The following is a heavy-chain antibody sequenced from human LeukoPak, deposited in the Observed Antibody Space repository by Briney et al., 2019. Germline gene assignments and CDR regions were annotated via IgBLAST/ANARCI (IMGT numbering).Heavy chain of an antibody. V-gene: IGHV1-2*02. CDR1: GYTFTGYY. J-gene: IGHJ6*03. D-gene: IGHD6-19*01. CDR3: ARDVVQGSGWYGYYYNYMDV. CDR2: INPNSGGT. Sequence: ASVKVSCKASGYTFTGYYMHWVRQAPGQGLEWMGWINPNSGGTNYAQKFQGRVTMTRDTSISTAYMELSRLRSDDTAVYYCARDVVQGSGWYGYYYNYMDVWGKGTTVTISS.